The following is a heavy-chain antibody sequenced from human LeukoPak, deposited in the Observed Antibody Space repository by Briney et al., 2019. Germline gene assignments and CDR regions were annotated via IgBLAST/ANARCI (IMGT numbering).Heavy chain of an antibody. V-gene: IGHV3-66*01. Sequence: GGSLRLSCAASGFTVSSNDMSWVRQAPGKGLEWVSVIYSGGSTYYADSVKGRFTISRDISKNTLYLPENRLRSSDSAVYYCGGGATVQEDLDYWGQGTLVTVSS. CDR3: GGGATVQEDLDY. CDR1: GFTVSSND. J-gene: IGHJ4*02. CDR2: IYSGGST.